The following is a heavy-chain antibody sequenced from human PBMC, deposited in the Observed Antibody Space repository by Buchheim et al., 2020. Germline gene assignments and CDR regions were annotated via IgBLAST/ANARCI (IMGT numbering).Heavy chain of an antibody. CDR2: IYYSGST. CDR3: ARPHLGIYCGGDCYSAGRGWFDP. Sequence: QLQLQESGPGLVKPSETLSLTCTVSGGSISSSSYYWGWIRQPPGKGLEWIGSIYYSGSTYYNPSLKSRVTISVDTSKNQFSLKLSSVTAADTAVYYCARPHLGIYCGGDCYSAGRGWFDPWGQGTL. V-gene: IGHV4-39*07. CDR1: GGSISSSSYY. D-gene: IGHD2-21*02. J-gene: IGHJ5*02.